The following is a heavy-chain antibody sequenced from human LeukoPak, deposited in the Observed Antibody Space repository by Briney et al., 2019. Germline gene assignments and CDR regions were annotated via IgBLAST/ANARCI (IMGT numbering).Heavy chain of an antibody. CDR1: GYTFTNYW. Sequence: GESLKISCQGSGYTFTNYWIGWARQMPGKGLEWMGIVYPSDSDTRYSPSFQGQVTISADKSITTAYLQWSSLKASDTAMYYCARGSGAFQVFDYWGQGTLVTVSS. CDR3: ARGSGAFQVFDY. V-gene: IGHV5-51*01. J-gene: IGHJ4*02. CDR2: VYPSDSDT. D-gene: IGHD3-10*01.